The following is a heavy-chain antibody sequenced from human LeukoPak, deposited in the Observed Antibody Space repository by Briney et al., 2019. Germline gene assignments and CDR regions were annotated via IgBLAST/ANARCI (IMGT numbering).Heavy chain of an antibody. Sequence: SETLSLTCAVYGGSFSGYYWSWIRQPPGKGLEWIGEINHSGSTNYNPSLESRVTISVDTSKNQFSLKLSSVTAADTAVYYCARGYTIFGEPPGYWGQGTLVTVSS. CDR3: ARGYTIFGEPPGY. D-gene: IGHD3-3*01. J-gene: IGHJ4*02. CDR1: GGSFSGYY. V-gene: IGHV4-34*01. CDR2: INHSGST.